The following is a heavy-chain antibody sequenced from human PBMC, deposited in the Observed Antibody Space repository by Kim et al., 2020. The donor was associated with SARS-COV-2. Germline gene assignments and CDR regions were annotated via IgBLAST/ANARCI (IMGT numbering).Heavy chain of an antibody. D-gene: IGHD3-10*01. V-gene: IGHV3-30-3*01. CDR1: GFTFSSYA. Sequence: GGSLRLSCAASGFTFSSYAMHWVRQAPGKGLEWVAVISYDGSNKYYADSVKGRFTISRDNSKNTLYLQMNSLRAEDTAVYYCARGFRSRGTMRGYGMDVWGQGTTVTVSS. CDR3: ARGFRSRGTMRGYGMDV. CDR2: ISYDGSNK. J-gene: IGHJ6*02.